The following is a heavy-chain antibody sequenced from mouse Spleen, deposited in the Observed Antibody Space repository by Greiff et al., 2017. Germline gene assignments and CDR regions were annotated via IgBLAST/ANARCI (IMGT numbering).Heavy chain of an antibody. V-gene: IGHV1-82*01. Sequence: QVQLKESGPELVKPGASVKISCKASGYAFSSSWMNWVKQRPGKGLEWIGRVYPGDGDTNYNGKFKGKATLTADKSSSTAYMQLSSLTSEDSAVYFCARSLYYGNYTWFAYWGQGTLVTVSA. CDR3: ARSLYYGNYTWFAY. D-gene: IGHD2-1*01. CDR1: GYAFSSSW. CDR2: VYPGDGDT. J-gene: IGHJ3*01.